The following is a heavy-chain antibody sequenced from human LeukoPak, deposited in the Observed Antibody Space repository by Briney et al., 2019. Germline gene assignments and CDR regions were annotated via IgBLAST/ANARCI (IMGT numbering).Heavy chain of an antibody. J-gene: IGHJ3*01. D-gene: IGHD3-22*01. CDR3: ARPNITSYYDSRGYDAFDV. CDR2: IYPDDSDT. Sequence: GESLKISCKGSGYRFHAYWIAWVRQMPGKGLEWRGNIYPDDSDTRYSPSFQGQVTISADKSVRTAYLQWSSLKASDTAMYYCARPNITSYYDSRGYDAFDVWGQGTMVTFS. CDR1: GYRFHAYW. V-gene: IGHV5-51*01.